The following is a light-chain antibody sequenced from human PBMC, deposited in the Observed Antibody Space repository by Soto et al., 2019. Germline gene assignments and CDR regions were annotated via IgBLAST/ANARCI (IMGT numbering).Light chain of an antibody. J-gene: IGLJ1*01. V-gene: IGLV1-44*01. Sequence: QSVLTQSPSASGPPGQRVTIPCSGSSSNIGKNSVYWYQQFPGTAPKLLLHSDNQRPSGVPDRFPGSKSGTSASLAISGLQSDDEAEYFCAAWDDSLRSYVFGTGTKVTVL. CDR1: SSNIGKNS. CDR3: AAWDDSLRSYV. CDR2: SDN.